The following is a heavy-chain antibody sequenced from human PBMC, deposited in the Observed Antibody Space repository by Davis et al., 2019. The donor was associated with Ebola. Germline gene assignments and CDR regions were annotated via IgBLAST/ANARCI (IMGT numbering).Heavy chain of an antibody. D-gene: IGHD6-19*01. V-gene: IGHV1-8*01. J-gene: IGHJ4*02. CDR3: ARASFGYNSGWYADY. CDR2: MNPNSGNT. Sequence: ASVKVSCKASGYTFTSYDINWVRQATGQGLEWMGWMNPNSGNTGYAQKFQGRVTMTRNTSISTAYMELTSLRSEDTAVFYCARASFGYNSGWYADYWGPGSLVTVSS. CDR1: GYTFTSYD.